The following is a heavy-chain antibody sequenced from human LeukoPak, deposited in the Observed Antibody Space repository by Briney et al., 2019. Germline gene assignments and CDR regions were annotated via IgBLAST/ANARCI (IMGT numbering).Heavy chain of an antibody. CDR3: ARGRGHDYGGDSENYYYMDV. D-gene: IGHD4-23*01. V-gene: IGHV1-2*02. J-gene: IGHJ6*03. Sequence: ASVKVSCKASGYTFRGYYMHWVRQAPGQGVEWMGWINTNSGDTNHAQKFQGRVTMTRDTSITTAYLELSRLTYDDTAVYYCARGRGHDYGGDSENYYYMDVWGKGTMVTVSS. CDR2: INTNSGDT. CDR1: GYTFRGYY.